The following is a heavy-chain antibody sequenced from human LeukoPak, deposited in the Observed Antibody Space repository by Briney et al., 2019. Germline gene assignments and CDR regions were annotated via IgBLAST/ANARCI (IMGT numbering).Heavy chain of an antibody. J-gene: IGHJ4*02. Sequence: SETLSLTCTVSGGSITSYYWSWLRQPPGKGLDWIAFISDSGSTYYNPSLKSRVTIPLDTSKKQFSLKLTSVTAADTAVYYCARDFGPSRGFDYWGQGTLVTVSS. CDR1: GGSITSYY. V-gene: IGHV4-59*01. CDR2: ISDSGST. D-gene: IGHD3-10*01. CDR3: ARDFGPSRGFDY.